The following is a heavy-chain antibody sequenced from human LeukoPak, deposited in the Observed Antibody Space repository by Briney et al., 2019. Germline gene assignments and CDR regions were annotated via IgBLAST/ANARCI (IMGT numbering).Heavy chain of an antibody. Sequence: ASVNVSCKASGYTFTTYGISWVRQAPGQGLEWMGWISPYNGNTNYAQKLQGRVTMTTDTSTSTAYMELRSLRSDDTAVYYCARDPGGSRPFDPWGQGTLVTVSS. CDR1: GYTFTTYG. J-gene: IGHJ5*02. CDR2: ISPYNGNT. V-gene: IGHV1-18*01. D-gene: IGHD3-16*01. CDR3: ARDPGGSRPFDP.